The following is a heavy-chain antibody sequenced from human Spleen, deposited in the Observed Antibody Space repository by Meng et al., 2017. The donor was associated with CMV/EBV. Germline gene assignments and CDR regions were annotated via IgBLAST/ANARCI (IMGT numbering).Heavy chain of an antibody. Sequence: GESLKISCTASGFTFSTYSMNWVRQAPGKGLEWVSSISSTSIYIYYADSVKGRFTISRDNSKNTLYLQMNSLRAEDTAVYYCALTEYQYYFDYWGQGTLVTVSS. J-gene: IGHJ4*02. D-gene: IGHD2-2*01. CDR2: ISSTSIYI. CDR1: GFTFSTYS. CDR3: ALTEYQYYFDY. V-gene: IGHV3-21*01.